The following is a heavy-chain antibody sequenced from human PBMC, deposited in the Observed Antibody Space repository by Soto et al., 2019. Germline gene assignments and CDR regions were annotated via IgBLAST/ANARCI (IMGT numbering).Heavy chain of an antibody. CDR2: IYYSGTA. V-gene: IGHV4-28*01. Sequence: QVQLQESGPGLVKPSDTLSLTCAVSGYSISSSNWWGWIRQPPGKGLEWIGYIYYSGTAYYNPSLKSRATMSVDTANNQFSLKLTSVTAVDTAVYYCARSEIQGPIDYWGQGTLLTVSS. CDR1: GYSISSSNW. J-gene: IGHJ4*02. CDR3: ARSEIQGPIDY.